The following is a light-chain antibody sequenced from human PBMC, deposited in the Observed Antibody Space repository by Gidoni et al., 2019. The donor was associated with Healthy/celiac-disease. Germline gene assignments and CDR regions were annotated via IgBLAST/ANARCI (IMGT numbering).Light chain of an antibody. Sequence: EIVLTQSPATLSLSPGERATLSCRASQRVSSYLAWYQQKPGQAPRLLIYDASNRATGIPARFSGSGSGTDFTPPISSLEPEDFAVYYFQQRSNWPPITFGQGTRLEIK. CDR3: QQRSNWPPIT. V-gene: IGKV3-11*01. CDR2: DAS. J-gene: IGKJ5*01. CDR1: QRVSSY.